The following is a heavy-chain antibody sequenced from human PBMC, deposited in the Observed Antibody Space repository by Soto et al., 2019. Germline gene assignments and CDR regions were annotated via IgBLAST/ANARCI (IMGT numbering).Heavy chain of an antibody. J-gene: IGHJ6*03. V-gene: IGHV1-2*04. Sequence: VKVSCKASGYTFTGYYMHWVRQAPGQGLEWMGWINPNSGGTNYAQKFQGWVTMTRDTSISTAYMELSRLRSDDTAVYYCARGPSAPDYYYYYMDVWGKGTTVTVSS. CDR1: GYTFTGYY. CDR3: ARGPSAPDYYYYYMDV. CDR2: INPNSGGT.